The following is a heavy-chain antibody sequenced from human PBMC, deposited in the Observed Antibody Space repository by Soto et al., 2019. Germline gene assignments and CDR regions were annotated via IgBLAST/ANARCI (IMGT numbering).Heavy chain of an antibody. CDR1: GFTFSSYA. V-gene: IGHV3-30-3*01. J-gene: IGHJ4*02. CDR2: ISYDGSNK. CDR3: ARDTLRGVIYYFDY. Sequence: GGSLRLSCAASGFTFSSYAMHWVRQAPGKGLEWVAVISYDGSNKYYADSVRGRLTISRDNSKNTLYLQMDSLGAEDTAVYYCARDTLRGVIYYFDYWGQGTLVTVSS. D-gene: IGHD2-21*01.